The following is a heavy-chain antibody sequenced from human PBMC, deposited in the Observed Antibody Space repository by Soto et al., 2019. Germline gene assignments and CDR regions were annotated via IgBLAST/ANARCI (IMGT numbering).Heavy chain of an antibody. D-gene: IGHD1-1*01. CDR2: INPKTGDT. V-gene: IGHV1-2*02. Sequence: QEQLVQSGTEVKKPGASVTVSCMSSGYTFTDFYLHWLRQAPGQGLEWVGWINPKTGDTKSSQKFQGRVTMSRDTSVSTAYIDLTSLTSDDTAMYYCATGTNGTTGWYHPWGQGTRVTVSS. J-gene: IGHJ5*02. CDR3: ATGTNGTTGWYHP. CDR1: GYTFTDFY.